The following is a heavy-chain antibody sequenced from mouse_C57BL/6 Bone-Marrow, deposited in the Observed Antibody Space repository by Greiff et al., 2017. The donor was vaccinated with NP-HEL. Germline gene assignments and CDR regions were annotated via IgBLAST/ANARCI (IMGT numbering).Heavy chain of an antibody. CDR2: IYPGSGST. D-gene: IGHD1-1*01. Sequence: QVQLQQPGAELVKPGASVKMPCKASGYTFTSYWITWVKQRPGQGLEWIGDIYPGSGSTNYNEKFKSKATLTVDTSSSTAYMQLSSLTSEDSAVYYCARGGTTVVNFDYWGQGTTLTVSS. V-gene: IGHV1-55*01. CDR3: ARGGTTVVNFDY. CDR1: GYTFTSYW. J-gene: IGHJ2*01.